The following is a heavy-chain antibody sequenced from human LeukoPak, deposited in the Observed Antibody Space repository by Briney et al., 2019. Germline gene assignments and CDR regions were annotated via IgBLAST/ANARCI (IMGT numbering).Heavy chain of an antibody. CDR1: GFTFSSYS. Sequence: GGSLRLSCAASGFTFSSYSMNWVRQAPGKGLEWVSSISSSSSYIYYADSVKGRFTISRDNAKNSLYLQMNSLRAEDTAVYYCARGGLRRTEIRYNWFDPWGQGTLVTVSS. V-gene: IGHV3-21*01. J-gene: IGHJ5*02. CDR3: ARGGLRRTEIRYNWFDP. CDR2: ISSSSSYI. D-gene: IGHD5-12*01.